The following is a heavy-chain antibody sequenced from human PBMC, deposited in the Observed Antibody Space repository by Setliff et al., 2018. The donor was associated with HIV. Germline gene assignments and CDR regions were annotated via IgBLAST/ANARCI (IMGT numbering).Heavy chain of an antibody. Sequence: GGSLRLSCAASGFTFDDYAMHWVRQAPEKGLEWVSGISWNSGSIGYADSVKGRFTISRDNAKNSLYLQMDSLRAEDTALYYCAKDRAGGWYYFDYWGQGTLVTVSS. D-gene: IGHD6-19*01. J-gene: IGHJ4*02. CDR3: AKDRAGGWYYFDY. CDR1: GFTFDDYA. V-gene: IGHV3-9*01. CDR2: ISWNSGSI.